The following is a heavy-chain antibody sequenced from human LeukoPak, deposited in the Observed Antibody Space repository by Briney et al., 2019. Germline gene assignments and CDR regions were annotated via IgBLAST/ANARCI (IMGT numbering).Heavy chain of an antibody. J-gene: IGHJ6*02. D-gene: IGHD5-18*01. V-gene: IGHV4-59*08. CDR3: ARGFRGYSYYYYYGMDV. CDR1: GGSISSYY. Sequence: SETLSLTCTVSGGSISSYYWSWIRQPPGKGLEWIGYIYYSGSTNYNPSLKSRVTISVDTSKNQFSLKLSSVTAADTAVYYCARGFRGYSYYYYYGMDVWGQGTTVTVSS. CDR2: IYYSGST.